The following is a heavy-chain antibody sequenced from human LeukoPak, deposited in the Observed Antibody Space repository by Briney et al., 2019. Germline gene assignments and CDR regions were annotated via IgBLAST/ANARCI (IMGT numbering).Heavy chain of an antibody. CDR1: GGSISSGGYS. J-gene: IGHJ4*02. D-gene: IGHD4-23*01. V-gene: IGHV4-30-2*01. Sequence: SETLSLTCAVSGGSISSGGYSWSWIRQPPGKGLEWIGYIYHSGSTYYNPSLKSRVTISVDRSKNQFSLKLSSVTAADTAVYCCASGGTNYFDYWGQGTLVTVSS. CDR3: ASGGTNYFDY. CDR2: IYHSGST.